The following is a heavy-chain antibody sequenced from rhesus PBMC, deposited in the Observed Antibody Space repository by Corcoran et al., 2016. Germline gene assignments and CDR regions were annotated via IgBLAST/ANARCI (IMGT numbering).Heavy chain of an antibody. V-gene: IGHV1-138*01. CDR2: INQKTGGT. Sequence: QVQLVQSGSEVKKPGSSVKVSCKASGYTFTDYYMLWVRQAPGQGLEWMGEINQKTGGTNNAQKFQGRVTTTRDTSTSTAYMELSSLRSEDTAVYYCATHSSWSYYGLDSWGQGVVVTVSS. D-gene: IGHD6-13*01. CDR3: ATHSSWSYYGLDS. CDR1: GYTFTDYY. J-gene: IGHJ6*01.